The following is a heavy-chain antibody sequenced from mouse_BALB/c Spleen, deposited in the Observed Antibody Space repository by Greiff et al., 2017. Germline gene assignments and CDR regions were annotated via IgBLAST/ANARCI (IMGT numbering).Heavy chain of an antibody. CDR2: ISSGGSYT. CDR1: GFTFSSYT. Sequence: EVQVVESGGGLVKPGGSLKLSCAASGFTFSSYTMSWVRQTPEKRLMWVATISSGGSYTYYPDSVTGRFTIPRDNAKNTLYLQMSSLKSEDTAMYYCTREGGSPNWYFDVWGAGTTVTVSS. J-gene: IGHJ1*01. CDR3: TREGGSPNWYFDV. V-gene: IGHV5-6-4*01.